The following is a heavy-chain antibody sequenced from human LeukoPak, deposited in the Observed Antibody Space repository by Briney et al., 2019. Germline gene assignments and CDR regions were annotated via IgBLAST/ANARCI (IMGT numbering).Heavy chain of an antibody. V-gene: IGHV3-48*02. CDR1: GFSFTDYP. Sequence: PGGSLRLSCATSGFSFTDYPMNWVSQAPGKGLEWISNIRTTAEGAKYAYYADSVKGRVTISRDDGKNTLYLHMNSLRDDDTAVYYCATDKRYAFDYWGQGILVTVSS. D-gene: IGHD3-9*01. J-gene: IGHJ4*02. CDR3: ATDKRYAFDY. CDR2: IRTTAEGAKYA.